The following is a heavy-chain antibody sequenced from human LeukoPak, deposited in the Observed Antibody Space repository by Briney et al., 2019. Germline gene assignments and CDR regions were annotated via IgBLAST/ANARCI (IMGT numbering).Heavy chain of an antibody. CDR2: ISSSGSTI. V-gene: IGHV3-48*04. CDR1: GFTFSSYR. Sequence: PGGSLRLSCAASGFTFSSYRMNWVRQAPGKGLEWVSYISSSGSTIYYADSVKGRFTISRDNAKNSLYPQMNSLRAEDTAVYYCARGYSSSLGRYYYYGMDVWGQGTTVTVSS. D-gene: IGHD6-13*01. CDR3: ARGYSSSLGRYYYYGMDV. J-gene: IGHJ6*02.